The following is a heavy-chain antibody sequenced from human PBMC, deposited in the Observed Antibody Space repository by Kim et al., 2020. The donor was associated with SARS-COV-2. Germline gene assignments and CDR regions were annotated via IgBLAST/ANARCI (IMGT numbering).Heavy chain of an antibody. D-gene: IGHD1-26*01. CDR3: ARPNQWEPWPGYYYGMDV. V-gene: IGHV4-39*01. Sequence: SETLSLTCTVSGGSISSSSYYWGWIRQPPGKGLEWIGSIYYSGSTYYNPSLKSRVTISVDTSKNQFSLKLSSVTAADTAVYYCARPNQWEPWPGYYYGMDVWGQGTTVTVSS. J-gene: IGHJ6*02. CDR1: GGSISSSSYY. CDR2: IYYSGST.